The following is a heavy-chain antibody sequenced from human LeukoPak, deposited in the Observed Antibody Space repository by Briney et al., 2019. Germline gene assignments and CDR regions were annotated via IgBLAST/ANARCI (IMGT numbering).Heavy chain of an antibody. CDR1: GFTFSSYW. CDR2: IKQDGSEK. D-gene: IGHD6-13*01. J-gene: IGHJ3*02. V-gene: IGHV3-7*01. CDR3: ARDLGAAAAGSIAFDI. Sequence: QTGGSLRLSCAASGFTFSSYWMSWVRQAPGKGLEWVANIKQDGSEKYYVDSVKGRFTISRDNAKNSLYLQMNSLRAEDTAVYYCARDLGAAAAGSIAFDIWDQGTMVTVSS.